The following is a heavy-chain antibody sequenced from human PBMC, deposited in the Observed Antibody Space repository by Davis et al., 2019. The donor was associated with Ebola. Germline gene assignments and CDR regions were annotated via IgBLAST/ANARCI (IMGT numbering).Heavy chain of an antibody. J-gene: IGHJ4*02. CDR2: ISYDGSNI. V-gene: IGHV3-30*18. CDR1: GFTFSSYG. Sequence: GGSLRLSCAASGFTFSSYGMHWVRQAPGKGLEWVAVISYDGSNIYYADSVKGRFTISRDNSKNTLYLQMNSLRAEDTAVYYCAKIERGYWGQGTLVTVSS. CDR3: AKIERGY.